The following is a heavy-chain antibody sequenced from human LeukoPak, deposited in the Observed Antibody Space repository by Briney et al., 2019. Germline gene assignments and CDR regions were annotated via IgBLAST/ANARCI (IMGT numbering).Heavy chain of an antibody. D-gene: IGHD3-16*01. CDR3: ARDSFTDGASTFDV. J-gene: IGHJ3*01. CDR2: INTNTGNP. Sequence: GASVKVSCKASGYTFTTYAMNWVRQAPGQGLEWMGWINTNTGNPTYAQGFTGRFVFSFDTSVSTAYLQIFSQEVEDTAVYYCARDSFTDGASTFDVWGQGTMVTVSS. CDR1: GYTFTTYA. V-gene: IGHV7-4-1*01.